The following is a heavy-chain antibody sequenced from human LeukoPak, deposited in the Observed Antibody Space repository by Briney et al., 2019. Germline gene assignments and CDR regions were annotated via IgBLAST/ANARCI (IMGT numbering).Heavy chain of an antibody. CDR3: ATLWFGYAY. J-gene: IGHJ4*02. V-gene: IGHV3-48*03. CDR1: GFTFSSYE. Sequence: PGGSLRLSCAASGFTFSSYEMNWVRQAPGKGLEWVSYISSSGSTIYYADSVKGRFTLSRDNAKNSLYLQMNSLRAEDTAVYYCATLWFGYAYWGQGTLVTVSS. D-gene: IGHD3-10*01. CDR2: ISSSGSTI.